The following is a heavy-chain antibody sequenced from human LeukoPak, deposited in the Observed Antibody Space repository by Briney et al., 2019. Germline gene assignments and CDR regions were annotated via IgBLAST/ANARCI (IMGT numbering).Heavy chain of an antibody. CDR1: GGSISSSSYY. CDR2: INHSGST. V-gene: IGHV4-39*07. D-gene: IGHD6-13*01. J-gene: IGHJ4*02. CDR3: AREGYMAAAYFDY. Sequence: SETLSLTCTVSGGSISSSSYYWSWIRQPPGKGLEWIGEINHSGSTNYNPSLKSRVTISVDTSKNQLSLKLSSVTAADTAVYYCAREGYMAAAYFDYWGQGTLVTVSS.